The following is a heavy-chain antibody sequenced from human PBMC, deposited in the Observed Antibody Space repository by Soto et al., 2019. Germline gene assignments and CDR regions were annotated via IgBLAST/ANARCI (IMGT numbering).Heavy chain of an antibody. V-gene: IGHV3-30*03. CDR3: AREGDSHAFRGFDL. CDR2: IRDDGKKT. J-gene: IGHJ5*02. Sequence: SLRLSCAASGFSFNTFDMSWVRQAPGKGLQWVAVIRDDGKKTNYATSVRGRFTVSRDMSKSTIFLQMNNLRIDDSAIYSCAREGDSHAFRGFDLWGQGTPVTVSS. D-gene: IGHD5-18*01. CDR1: GFSFNTFD.